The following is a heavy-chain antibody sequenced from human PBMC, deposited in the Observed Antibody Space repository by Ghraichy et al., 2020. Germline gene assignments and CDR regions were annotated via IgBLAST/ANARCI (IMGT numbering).Heavy chain of an antibody. V-gene: IGHV4-39*07. CDR3: ARVQPRDFWSGYSLYYYMDV. CDR1: GGSISSSSYY. Sequence: SETLSLTCTVSGGSISSSSYYWGWIRQPPGKGLEWIGSIYYSGSTYYNPSLKSRVTISVDTSKNQFSLKLSSVTAADTAVYYCARVQPRDFWSGYSLYYYMDVWGKGTTVTVSS. CDR2: IYYSGST. J-gene: IGHJ6*03. D-gene: IGHD3-3*01.